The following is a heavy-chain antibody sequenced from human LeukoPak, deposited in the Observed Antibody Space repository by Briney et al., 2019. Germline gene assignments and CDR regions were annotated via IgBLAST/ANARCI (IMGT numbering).Heavy chain of an antibody. CDR3: AKDYLGIVGAKVHGY. Sequence: GGSLRLSCAASGFTFSSYGMHWVRQAPGKGLEWVAVISYDGSNKYYADSVKGRFTISRDNSKNTLYLQMNSLRAEDTAVYYCAKDYLGIVGAKVHGYWGQGTLVTVS. D-gene: IGHD1-26*01. CDR2: ISYDGSNK. J-gene: IGHJ4*02. V-gene: IGHV3-30*18. CDR1: GFTFSSYG.